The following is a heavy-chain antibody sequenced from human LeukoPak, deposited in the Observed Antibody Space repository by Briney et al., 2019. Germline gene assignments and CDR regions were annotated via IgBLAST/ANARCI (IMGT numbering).Heavy chain of an antibody. Sequence: SETLSLICTVSGFSISSGYYWGWIRQPPGKGLDWIANIHQGGSTQSTPPLKSRVTISLDTSKNQFSLKLSSVTAADTAVYFCVRDLFGYGPSFDHWGPGTLVSVSS. D-gene: IGHD5-18*01. CDR1: GFSISSGYY. CDR3: VRDLFGYGPSFDH. V-gene: IGHV4-38-2*02. CDR2: IHQGGST. J-gene: IGHJ4*02.